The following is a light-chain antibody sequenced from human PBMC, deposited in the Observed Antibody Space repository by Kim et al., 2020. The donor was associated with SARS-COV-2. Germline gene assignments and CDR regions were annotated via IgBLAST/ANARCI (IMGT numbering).Light chain of an antibody. CDR2: EVD. Sequence: QSALTQPPSVSGSRGQSVTISCTGISSDIGNYDRVSWYQQFPGTAPRLMIYEVDNRPSGVPDRFSGSKSGNTASLTISGLQTEDEADYYCSSYTNYKTVIFGGGTQLTVL. V-gene: IGLV2-18*02. CDR1: SSDIGNYDR. CDR3: SSYTNYKTVI. J-gene: IGLJ2*01.